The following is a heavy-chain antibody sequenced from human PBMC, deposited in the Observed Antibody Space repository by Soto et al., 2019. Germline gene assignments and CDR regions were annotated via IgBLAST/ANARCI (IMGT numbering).Heavy chain of an antibody. Sequence: QVQLVESGGGVVQPGRSLRLSCAASGFTFSSYAMHWVRQAPGKGLEWVAVISYDGSNKYYADSVKGRFTISRDNSKNTLYLQMNSLSAEDTAVYYCARGPPCYDSSGYLDFWGQGTLVTVSS. V-gene: IGHV3-30-3*01. J-gene: IGHJ4*02. CDR3: ARGPPCYDSSGYLDF. CDR1: GFTFSSYA. CDR2: ISYDGSNK. D-gene: IGHD3-22*01.